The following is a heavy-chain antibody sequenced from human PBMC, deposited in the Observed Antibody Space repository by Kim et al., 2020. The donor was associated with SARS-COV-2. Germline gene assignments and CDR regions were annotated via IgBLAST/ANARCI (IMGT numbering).Heavy chain of an antibody. Sequence: SVKVSCKASGGTFSSYAISWVRQAPGQGLEWMGGIIPIFGTANYAQKFQGRVTITADESTSTAYMELSSLRSEDTAVYYCARALDILTGYHTTSHAFDIWGQGTMVTVSS. D-gene: IGHD3-9*01. V-gene: IGHV1-69*13. CDR3: ARALDILTGYHTTSHAFDI. CDR2: IIPIFGTA. J-gene: IGHJ3*02. CDR1: GGTFSSYA.